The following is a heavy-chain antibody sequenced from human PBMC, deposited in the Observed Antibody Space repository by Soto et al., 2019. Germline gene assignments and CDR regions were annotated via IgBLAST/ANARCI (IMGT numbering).Heavy chain of an antibody. CDR3: ARHENAILACLFGLDV. J-gene: IGHJ6*01. CDR1: GYSFTKYW. Sequence: EVQLEQSGAEVRKPGDSLKISCKASGYSFTKYWIGWVRQMPGKGLEWMGIIYPDDSDTKYSPSFQGQVSISADKSINTAYLQWSSLKASDTAIYYCARHENAILACLFGLDVWGQGTTVTVSS. V-gene: IGHV5-51*01. CDR2: IYPDDSDT. D-gene: IGHD3-9*01.